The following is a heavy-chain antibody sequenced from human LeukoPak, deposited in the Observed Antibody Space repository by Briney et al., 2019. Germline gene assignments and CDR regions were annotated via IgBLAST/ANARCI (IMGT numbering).Heavy chain of an antibody. J-gene: IGHJ4*02. CDR3: AGRDYGDPSFDY. D-gene: IGHD4-17*01. Sequence: SETLSLTCTVSGGSISSYYWSWIRQPAGKGLEWIGRIYTSGSTNYNPSLKSRVPISVDKSKNQFSLKLSSVTAADTAVYYCAGRDYGDPSFDYWGQGTLVTVSS. V-gene: IGHV4-4*07. CDR1: GGSISSYY. CDR2: IYTSGST.